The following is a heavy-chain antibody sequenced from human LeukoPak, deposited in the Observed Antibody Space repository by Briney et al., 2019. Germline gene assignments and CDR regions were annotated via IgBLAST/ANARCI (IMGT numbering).Heavy chain of an antibody. V-gene: IGHV4-39*07. CDR2: IYYSGST. CDR1: GGSISSSSYY. J-gene: IGHJ4*02. CDR3: AREGLYGYNNLYFDY. D-gene: IGHD5-24*01. Sequence: SETLSPTCTGSGGSISSSSYYGGWIRQPPGKGLEWIGSIYYSGSTYYNPSLKSRVTISLDTSKNQFSLKLSSVTAADTAVYYCAREGLYGYNNLYFDYWGQGTLVTVSS.